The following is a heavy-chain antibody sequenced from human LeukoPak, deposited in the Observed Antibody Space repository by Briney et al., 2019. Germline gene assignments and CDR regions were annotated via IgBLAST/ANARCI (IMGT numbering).Heavy chain of an antibody. CDR1: GFTFSNAY. Sequence: GGTLRLSCAASGFTFSNAYMSWVRQAPGKGLEWVGRVKTKTDGGTTDYAAPVKGRVTISRDDSENSVYLQINSLKTDDTAVYYCPYYGSGAIRFWGQGTLVTVSS. CDR3: PYYGSGAIRF. V-gene: IGHV3-15*01. J-gene: IGHJ4*02. CDR2: VKTKTDGGTT. D-gene: IGHD3-10*01.